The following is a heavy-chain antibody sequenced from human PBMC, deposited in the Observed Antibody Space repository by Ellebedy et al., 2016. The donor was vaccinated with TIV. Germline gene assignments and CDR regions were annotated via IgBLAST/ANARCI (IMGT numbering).Heavy chain of an antibody. J-gene: IGHJ4*02. CDR3: ARDQDYAGLV. V-gene: IGHV3-30*04. CDR2: ISYDGSNK. Sequence: PGESLKISCAASGFTFSSYAMHWVRQAPGKGLEWVAVISYDGSNKYYADSVKGRFTISRDNSKNTLYLQMNSLRAEDTAVYYCARDQDYAGLVWGQGTLVTVSS. CDR1: GFTFSSYA. D-gene: IGHD4-17*01.